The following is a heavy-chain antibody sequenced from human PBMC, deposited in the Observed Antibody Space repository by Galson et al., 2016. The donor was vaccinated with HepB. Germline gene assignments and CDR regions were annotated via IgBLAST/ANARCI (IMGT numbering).Heavy chain of an antibody. V-gene: IGHV3-74*01. J-gene: IGHJ5*02. Sequence: SLRLSCAASGFTLSNYWMHWVRQAPGKGLVWVSRITSDGSSTTYAEFVEGRFTISRDNAKNTLYLRMNRLRAEDTAVYYCARDRGASTPLDPWGQGTLVTVSS. CDR1: GFTLSNYW. CDR3: ARDRGASTPLDP. D-gene: IGHD2-2*01. CDR2: ITSDGSST.